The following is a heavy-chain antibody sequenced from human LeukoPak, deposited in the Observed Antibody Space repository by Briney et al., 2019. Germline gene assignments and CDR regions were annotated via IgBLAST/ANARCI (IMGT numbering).Heavy chain of an antibody. CDR3: AREEYDFWSGYSWFDP. D-gene: IGHD3-3*01. J-gene: IGHJ5*02. Sequence: ASVKVSCKASGYTFTSYGISWVRQAPGQGLEWMGWISAYNGNTNYAQKLQGRVIMTTDTSTSTAYMELRSLRSDDTAVYYCAREEYDFWSGYSWFDPWGQGTLVTVSS. V-gene: IGHV1-18*01. CDR2: ISAYNGNT. CDR1: GYTFTSYG.